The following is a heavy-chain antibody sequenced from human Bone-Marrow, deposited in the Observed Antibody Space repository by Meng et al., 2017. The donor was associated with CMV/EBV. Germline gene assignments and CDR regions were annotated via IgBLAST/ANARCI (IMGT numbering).Heavy chain of an antibody. CDR3: ARDWWLAAAGTAWFDP. V-gene: IGHV4-34*01. D-gene: IGHD6-13*01. CDR2: INHSGST. CDR1: GGSFSGYH. J-gene: IGHJ5*02. Sequence: SETLSLTCAVYGGSFSGYHGSWIRQPPGKGLEWIGEINHSGSTNYNPSLQSRVTISVDTSKNQFSLKLSSVTAADTAVYYCARDWWLAAAGTAWFDPWGQGTLVTVSS.